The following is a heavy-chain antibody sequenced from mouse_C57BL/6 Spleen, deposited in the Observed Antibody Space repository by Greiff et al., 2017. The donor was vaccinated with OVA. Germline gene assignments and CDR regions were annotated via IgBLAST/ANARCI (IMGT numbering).Heavy chain of an antibody. J-gene: IGHJ4*01. CDR1: GFSLTSYG. CDR3: AKKEYYYAMDY. Sequence: VKLMESGPGLVQPSQSLSITCTASGFSLTSYGVHWVRQSPGQGLEWLGVIWSGGSTDYNAAFMSRLSITKDNSKSQVFFRMNSLQADDTAIYYCAKKEYYYAMDYWGQGTSVTVSS. CDR2: IWSGGST. V-gene: IGHV2-5*01.